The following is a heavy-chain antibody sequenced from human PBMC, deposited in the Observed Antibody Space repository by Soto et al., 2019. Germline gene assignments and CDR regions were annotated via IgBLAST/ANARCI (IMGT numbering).Heavy chain of an antibody. J-gene: IGHJ6*02. D-gene: IGHD1-7*01. Sequence: GASVKVCCKASRGTFSNYAISWVRQAPGQGLEWMGGIIPIFGTVNYAQKFQGRVTITADASTSTAYMELSSLRSEDTAVYYCARVGVTGTPPYYVNYGMDVWGQGTTVTVSS. CDR2: IIPIFGTV. CDR1: RGTFSNYA. CDR3: ARVGVTGTPPYYVNYGMDV. V-gene: IGHV1-69*13.